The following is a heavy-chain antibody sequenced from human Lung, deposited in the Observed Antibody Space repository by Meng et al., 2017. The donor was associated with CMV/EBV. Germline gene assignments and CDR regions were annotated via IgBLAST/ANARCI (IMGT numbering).Heavy chain of an antibody. V-gene: IGHV3-23*01. CDR1: GLTFSSHP. CDR2: ISGSGGST. D-gene: IGHD6-19*01. CDR3: ARGGPVAGKNGFDC. Sequence: PCVASGLTFSSHPMTWVHQAPGKGLEWVSSISGSGGSTYSADSVQGRFTITRDNSKNTLYLQMNALEDEDTARDYCARGGPVAGKNGFDCWGQGXLVTVSS. J-gene: IGHJ5*01.